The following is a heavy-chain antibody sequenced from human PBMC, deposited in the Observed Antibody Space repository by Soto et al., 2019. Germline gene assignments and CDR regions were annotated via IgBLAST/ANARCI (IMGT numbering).Heavy chain of an antibody. J-gene: IGHJ6*03. CDR2: IKPSGGST. Sequence: ASVKVSCKASGYTFTSYYMHWVRQAPGQGLEWMGVIKPSGGSTSYAQKFQGRVTMTRDTSTSTVYMELSSLRSEDTAVYYCARAGYYYGTGSYYKRPDYFYYYMYVWGKGTTVTVSS. CDR3: ARAGYYYGTGSYYKRPDYFYYYMYV. D-gene: IGHD3-10*01. CDR1: GYTFTSYY. V-gene: IGHV1-46*03.